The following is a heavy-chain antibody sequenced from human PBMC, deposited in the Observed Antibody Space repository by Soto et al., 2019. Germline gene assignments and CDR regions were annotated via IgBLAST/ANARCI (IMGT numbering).Heavy chain of an antibody. V-gene: IGHV3-23*01. CDR1: GFTFSRFA. J-gene: IGHJ4*02. CDR2: FSGPGGGT. CDR3: ARETYYHISAPGRTIDF. Sequence: EVQLLESGGGLVHLGGSLRLSCEASGFTFSRFAMSWVRQTPGKGLEWVSTFSGPGGGTYYADYVKGRFTISRDNFKSAVHLQMNSLRPDDTAAYYCARETYYHISAPGRTIDFWGRGTLVTVSS. D-gene: IGHD3-9*01.